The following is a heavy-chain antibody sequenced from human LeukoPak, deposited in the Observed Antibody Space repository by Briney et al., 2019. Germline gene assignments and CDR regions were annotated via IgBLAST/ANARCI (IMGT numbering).Heavy chain of an antibody. CDR1: GGSISSSSYY. J-gene: IGHJ2*01. CDR2: IYYSGST. V-gene: IGHV4-39*07. CDR3: ARGKSRDGYNYAGYWYFDL. D-gene: IGHD5-24*01. Sequence: PSETLSLTCTVSGGSISSSSYYWGWIRQPPGTGLEWIGGIYYSGSTYYNPSLKSRVTISVDTSKNQFSLQLNSVTPEDTAVYYCARGKSRDGYNYAGYWYFDLWGRGTLVTVSS.